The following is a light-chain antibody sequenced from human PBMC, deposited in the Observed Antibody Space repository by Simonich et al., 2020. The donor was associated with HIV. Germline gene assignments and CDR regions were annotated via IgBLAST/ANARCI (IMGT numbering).Light chain of an antibody. CDR2: GNN. CDR1: SSNIGAGYD. V-gene: IGLV1-40*01. CDR3: QSSDSSLSGSV. Sequence: QSVLTQPPSMSGAPGQRVTISCTGSSSNIGAGYDVHWYQQLPGTAPKLLIYGNNNRPSGVPDRFSGSKSGTSASLAITGLQAEDEADYYCQSSDSSLSGSVFGGGTKLTVL. J-gene: IGLJ3*02.